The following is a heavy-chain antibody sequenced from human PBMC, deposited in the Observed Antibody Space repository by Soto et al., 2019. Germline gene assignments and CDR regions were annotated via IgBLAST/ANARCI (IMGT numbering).Heavy chain of an antibody. CDR2: INHSGST. D-gene: IGHD6-13*01. Sequence: QVQLQQWGAGLLKPLETLSLTCAVYGGSFSGYYWSWIRQPPGKGLEWIGEINHSGSTNYNPSLKSRVTISVDTSKNQFSLKLSSVTAADTAVYYCARGDGSSWSYYYYGMDVWGQGTTVTVSS. CDR1: GGSFSGYY. J-gene: IGHJ6*02. V-gene: IGHV4-34*01. CDR3: ARGDGSSWSYYYYGMDV.